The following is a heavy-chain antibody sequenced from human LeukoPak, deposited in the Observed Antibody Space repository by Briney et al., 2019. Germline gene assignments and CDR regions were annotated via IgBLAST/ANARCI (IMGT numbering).Heavy chain of an antibody. D-gene: IGHD4-17*01. CDR3: ARAPGTTVPTSGMDV. J-gene: IGHJ6*02. CDR2: IIPIFGTA. CDR1: GGTFSSYA. V-gene: IGHV1-69*05. Sequence: ASVKVSCKASGGTFSSYAISWVRQAPGQGLEWMGGIIPIFGTANYAQKFQGRVTMTTDTSTSTAYMELRSLRSDDTAVYYCARAPGTTVPTSGMDVWGQGTTVTVSS.